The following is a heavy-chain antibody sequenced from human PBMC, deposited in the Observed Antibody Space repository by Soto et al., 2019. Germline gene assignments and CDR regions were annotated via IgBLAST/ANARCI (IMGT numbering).Heavy chain of an antibody. CDR3: ATPGNYHFGMDV. CDR2: VKQDGSET. Sequence: EVLLVQSGGGLVQPGGSLRLSCAASGFTFKNYWMSWVRQAPGKGLEWVANVKQDGSETFFVDAVKGRFTVSRDNANMSLYLHMNSLRVDDTALYYCATPGNYHFGMDVWGQGTPVTVSS. V-gene: IGHV3-7*01. J-gene: IGHJ6*02. CDR1: GFTFKNYW.